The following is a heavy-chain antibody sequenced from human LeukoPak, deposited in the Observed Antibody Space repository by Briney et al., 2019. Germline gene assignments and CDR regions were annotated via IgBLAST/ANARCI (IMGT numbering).Heavy chain of an antibody. Sequence: GGSLRLSCAASGFTFSSYSMNWVRQAPGKGLEWVSSISSSSSYIYYADSVKGRFTISRDNAKNSLYLQMNSLRAEDTAVYYCAILPASAATVDYWGQGTLVTVSS. CDR3: AILPASAATVDY. CDR1: GFTFSSYS. CDR2: ISSSSSYI. V-gene: IGHV3-21*04. J-gene: IGHJ4*02. D-gene: IGHD2-15*01.